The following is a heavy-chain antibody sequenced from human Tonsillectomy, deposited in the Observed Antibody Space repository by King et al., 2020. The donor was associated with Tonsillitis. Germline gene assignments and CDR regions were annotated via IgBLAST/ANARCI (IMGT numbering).Heavy chain of an antibody. CDR2: ISNDGSEK. V-gene: IGHV3-30*03. Sequence: VQLVESGGGVVQPGRSLRLSCAASGFTFSTYAMHWVRQAPGKGLEWVAVISNDGSEKYYADSVKGRFTISRDNSKYTLYLHMDSLRAEDTAVYYCARDQSPRGSSGYLNYWGQGTLVTVSS. J-gene: IGHJ4*02. CDR1: GFTFSTYA. CDR3: ARDQSPRGSSGYLNY. D-gene: IGHD3-22*01.